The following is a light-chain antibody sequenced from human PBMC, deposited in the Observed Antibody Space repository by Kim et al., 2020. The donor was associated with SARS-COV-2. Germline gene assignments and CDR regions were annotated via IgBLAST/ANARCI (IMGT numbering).Light chain of an antibody. V-gene: IGLV3-1*01. CDR1: KLGDKY. Sequence: SYELTQPPSVSVSPGQTASITCSGDKLGDKYACWYQQKPGQSPVLVIYQDSKRPSGIPERFSGSNSGNKATLTISGAQAMDEADYYCQAWDTSTAHVVFG. CDR2: QDS. J-gene: IGLJ2*01. CDR3: QAWDTSTAHVV.